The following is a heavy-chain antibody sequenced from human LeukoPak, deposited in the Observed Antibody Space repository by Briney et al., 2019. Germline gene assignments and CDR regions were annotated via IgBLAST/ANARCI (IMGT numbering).Heavy chain of an antibody. CDR2: IHSGAGST. Sequence: GGSLRLSCVDLGGRRIIKKKNWVREAPGKGLEWVSVIHSGAGSTNYADSVKGRFTISRDNSKNTLYLQMNSLRAEDTGVYYCVRDGGLSGSYFDYWGQGILVTVSS. CDR3: VRDGGLSGSYFDY. D-gene: IGHD1-26*01. V-gene: IGHV3-53*01. J-gene: IGHJ4*02. CDR1: GRRIIKK.